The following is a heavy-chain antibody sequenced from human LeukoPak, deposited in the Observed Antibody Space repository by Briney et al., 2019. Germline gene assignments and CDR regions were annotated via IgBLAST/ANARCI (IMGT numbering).Heavy chain of an antibody. CDR2: IYPSGST. J-gene: IGHJ4*02. D-gene: IGHD3/OR15-3a*01. Sequence: SETLSLTCEVSCAYFSSGRYYWSWIRQAAGKGLEWIGRIYPSGSTNYNPSLKSRVIISIDTSKTQFSLNLTSVTASDTALYYCPRGEYNFGTGDYWGQGILVTVSS. V-gene: IGHV4-61*02. CDR3: PRGEYNFGTGDY. CDR1: CAYFSSGRYY.